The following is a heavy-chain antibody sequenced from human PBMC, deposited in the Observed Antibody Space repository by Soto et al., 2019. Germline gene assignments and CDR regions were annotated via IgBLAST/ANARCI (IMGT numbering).Heavy chain of an antibody. J-gene: IGHJ4*02. Sequence: GGSLRLSCAASGFAFTTYAMNWVRQAPGQGLEWVAMVSSDGTNKNYPDSVKGRFTVPRDNSKNTLWLRMDSLRAEDTAVYYCARDPDGGQWLFNYWGQGSLVTVSS. CDR2: VSSDGTNK. D-gene: IGHD6-19*01. CDR1: GFAFTTYA. V-gene: IGHV3-30*12. CDR3: ARDPDGGQWLFNY.